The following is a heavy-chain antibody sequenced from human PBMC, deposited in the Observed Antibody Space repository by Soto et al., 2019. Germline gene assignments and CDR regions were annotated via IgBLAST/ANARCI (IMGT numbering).Heavy chain of an antibody. CDR3: ARDRDSSSWYRNNWFDP. CDR2: IKQDGSEK. Sequence: GGSLRLSCAASGFTFSSYWMSWVRQAPGKGLEWVANIKQDGSEKYYVDSVKGRFTISRDNAKNSLYLQMNSLRAEDTAVYYCARDRDSSSWYRNNWFDPWGQGTTVTVSS. CDR1: GFTFSSYW. D-gene: IGHD6-13*01. J-gene: IGHJ5*01. V-gene: IGHV3-7*01.